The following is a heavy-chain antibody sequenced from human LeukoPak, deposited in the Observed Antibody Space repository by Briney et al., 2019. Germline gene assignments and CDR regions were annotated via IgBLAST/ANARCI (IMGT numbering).Heavy chain of an antibody. CDR2: IIPILGIA. CDR1: GGTFSSYA. V-gene: IGHV1-69*04. Sequence: GASVKVSCKASGGTFSSYAISWVRQAPGQGPEWMGRIIPILGIANYAQKFQGRVTITADKSTSTAYMELSSLRSEDTAVYYCARGGTIRPYYFDYWGQGTLVTVSS. D-gene: IGHD3-9*01. CDR3: ARGGTIRPYYFDY. J-gene: IGHJ4*02.